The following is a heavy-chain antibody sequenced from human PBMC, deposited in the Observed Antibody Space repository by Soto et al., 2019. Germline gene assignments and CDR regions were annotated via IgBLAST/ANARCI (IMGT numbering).Heavy chain of an antibody. CDR3: ARHLYDFWSGYYRADNWFDP. V-gene: IGHV5-51*01. CDR1: GYSFTNYW. Sequence: GESLKISCKASGYSFTNYWIGWVRQMPGKGLERMGIIYPGDSDTRYSPSFQGQVTISADKSISTAYLQWSSLKASDTAMYYCARHLYDFWSGYYRADNWFDPWGQGTLVTVSS. J-gene: IGHJ5*02. D-gene: IGHD3-3*01. CDR2: IYPGDSDT.